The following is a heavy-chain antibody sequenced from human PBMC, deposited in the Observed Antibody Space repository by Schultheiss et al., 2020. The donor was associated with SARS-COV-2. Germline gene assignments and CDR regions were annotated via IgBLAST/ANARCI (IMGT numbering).Heavy chain of an antibody. CDR2: INHSGST. CDR1: GGSFSGYY. J-gene: IGHJ4*02. CDR3: ARGGVAYYYGSGSYYTIDY. V-gene: IGHV4-34*01. D-gene: IGHD3-10*01. Sequence: SETLSLTCAVYGGSFSGYYWSWIRQPPGKGLEWIGEINHSGSTNYNPSLKSRVTISVDTSKNQFSLKLSSVTAADTAVYYCARGGVAYYYGSGSYYTIDYWGQGTLVTVSS.